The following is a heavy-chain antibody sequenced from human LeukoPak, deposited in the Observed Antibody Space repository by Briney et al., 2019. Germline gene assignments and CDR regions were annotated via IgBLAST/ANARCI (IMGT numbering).Heavy chain of an antibody. J-gene: IGHJ4*02. CDR1: GGSISTDY. CDR3: ARGASIAARGGED. Sequence: SETLSLTCTVSGGSISTDYWSWIRQPPGKGLEWFGYIYYSGSTNYNPSLKSLVTISVDTSKNQFSLNLSAVTAADTAVYYCARGASIAARGGEDWGQGTLDTVSS. D-gene: IGHD6-6*01. CDR2: IYYSGST. V-gene: IGHV4-59*01.